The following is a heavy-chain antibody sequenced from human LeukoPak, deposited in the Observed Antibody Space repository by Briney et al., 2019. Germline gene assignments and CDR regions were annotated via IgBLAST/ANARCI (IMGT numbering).Heavy chain of an antibody. J-gene: IGHJ4*02. D-gene: IGHD3-10*01. V-gene: IGHV1-2*02. CDR2: INPNSGGT. Sequence: GASVKVSCKASGYTFTGYYIHWVRQAPGQGLEWMGWINPNSGGTNYAQNFQGRVTMTRDTSTTTVYMELSSLKSDDTAVYHCARGNNYGSGSLFYGWGQGTLVTVSS. CDR3: ARGNNYGSGSLFYG. CDR1: GYTFTGYY.